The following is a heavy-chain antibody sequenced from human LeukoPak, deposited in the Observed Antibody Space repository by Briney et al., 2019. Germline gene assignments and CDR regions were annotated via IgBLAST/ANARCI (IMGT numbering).Heavy chain of an antibody. J-gene: IGHJ3*02. D-gene: IGHD3-16*01. CDR2: ISSSSEII. CDR1: GLIFSSYS. Sequence: GGSPRLSCAASGLIFSSYSMNWVRQVPGKGLEWVSYISSSSEIICNADSVKGRFAISRDNAKNSLYLQMNSLRAEDTAVYYCVRDHLWAFDIWGQGTMLTVSS. V-gene: IGHV3-48*01. CDR3: VRDHLWAFDI.